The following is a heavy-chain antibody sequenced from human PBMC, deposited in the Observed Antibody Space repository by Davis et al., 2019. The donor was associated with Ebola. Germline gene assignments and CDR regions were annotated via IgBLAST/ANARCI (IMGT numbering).Heavy chain of an antibody. CDR3: ARGRRIAAGGTSYHGMDV. CDR2: ISFEGSNK. V-gene: IGHV3-30*03. Sequence: GGSLRLSCAASGFTFSNYAMHWVRQAPGKGLEWVAVISFEGSNKYYADSVKGRFTISRDNSKNTLYLQMNSLRAEDTAVYYCARGRRIAAGGTSYHGMDVWGKGTTVTVSS. CDR1: GFTFSNYA. J-gene: IGHJ6*04. D-gene: IGHD6-13*01.